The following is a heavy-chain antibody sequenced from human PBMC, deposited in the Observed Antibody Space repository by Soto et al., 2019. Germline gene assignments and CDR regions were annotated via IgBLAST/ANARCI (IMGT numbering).Heavy chain of an antibody. Sequence: GASEKVSCKASGYTFTSYGISWVRQAPGQGLEWMGWISAYNDNTNYAQKLQGRVTMTTDTSTSTAYMELRSLRSDDTAVYYCARDRVDSHGDYVGWFDPWGQGTLVTVSS. CDR2: ISAYNDNT. V-gene: IGHV1-18*01. D-gene: IGHD4-17*01. CDR3: ARDRVDSHGDYVGWFDP. J-gene: IGHJ5*02. CDR1: GYTFTSYG.